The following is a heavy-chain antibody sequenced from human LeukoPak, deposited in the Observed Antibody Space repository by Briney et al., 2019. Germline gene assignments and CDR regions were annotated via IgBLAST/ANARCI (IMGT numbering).Heavy chain of an antibody. CDR1: GGSVSDYY. Sequence: SETLSLTCTISGGSVSDYYWSWIRQSLGKGLEWIGYIYHTGSTSYSPSLKSRVTISADTSQNQFSLKLSSVTAADTAVYYCASRKLGNDYWGQGTLVTVSS. D-gene: IGHD7-27*01. CDR2: IYHTGST. CDR3: ASRKLGNDY. V-gene: IGHV4-59*02. J-gene: IGHJ4*02.